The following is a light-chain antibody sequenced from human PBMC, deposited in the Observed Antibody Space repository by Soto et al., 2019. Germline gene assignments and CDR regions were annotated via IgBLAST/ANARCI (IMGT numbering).Light chain of an antibody. Sequence: IVMTQYRSTVSESPRVRVTLSCRASQSVSRNFAWYEQKPGQAPRLLSYDASTRATGIPARCSGSWSGTDLTLTITSLGSQDFAGYYCQQPSNWPPEITFGQGTRPEI. CDR3: QQPSNWPPEIT. V-gene: IGKV3-15*01. CDR1: QSVSRN. CDR2: DAS. J-gene: IGKJ5*01.